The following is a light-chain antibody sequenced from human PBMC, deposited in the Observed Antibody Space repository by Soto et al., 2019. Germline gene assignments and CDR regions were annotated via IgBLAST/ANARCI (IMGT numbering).Light chain of an antibody. Sequence: EVVLTQSPYTLSLSVGERASLSCRASQSISSNFLAWYQQKPGQAPRLLIYSASTRATGVPDRFSGSGSGTDFTLTISSLEPEDFAVYYCQQHSNWPPITFGQGTRLEIK. CDR2: SAS. CDR3: QQHSNWPPIT. CDR1: QSISSNF. V-gene: IGKV3D-20*02. J-gene: IGKJ5*01.